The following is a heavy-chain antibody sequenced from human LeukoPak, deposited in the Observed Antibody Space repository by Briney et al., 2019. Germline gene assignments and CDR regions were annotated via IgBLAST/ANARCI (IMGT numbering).Heavy chain of an antibody. CDR2: INHSGST. V-gene: IGHV4-34*01. D-gene: IGHD6-13*01. CDR1: GGSFSGYY. Sequence: PSETLSLTCAVYGGSFSGYYWSWIRQPPGKGLEWIGEINHSGSTNYNPSLKSRVTISVDTSKNQFSLKLSSVTAADTAVYYCARTTGYSSSWAWYFDYWGQGTLVTVSS. CDR3: ARTTGYSSSWAWYFDY. J-gene: IGHJ4*02.